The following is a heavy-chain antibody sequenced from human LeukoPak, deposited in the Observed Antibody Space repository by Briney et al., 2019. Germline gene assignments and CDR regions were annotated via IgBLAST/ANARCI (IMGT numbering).Heavy chain of an antibody. J-gene: IGHJ2*01. V-gene: IGHV3-21*01. CDR3: ARYSYGSYWYFDL. D-gene: IGHD5-18*01. CDR1: GFTFSSYS. Sequence: PGGSLRRYCAASGFTFSSYSMNWVRQAPGKGLEWVSSISSSSSYIYYADSVKGRFTISRDNAKNSLYLQMNSLRAEGTAVYYCARYSYGSYWYFDLWGRGTLVTVSS. CDR2: ISSSSSYI.